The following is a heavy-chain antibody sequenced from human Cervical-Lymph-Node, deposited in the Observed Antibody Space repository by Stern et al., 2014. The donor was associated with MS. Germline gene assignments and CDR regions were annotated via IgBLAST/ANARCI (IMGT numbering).Heavy chain of an antibody. V-gene: IGHV1-46*01. CDR3: ATLYDSSGNYGMEV. Sequence: VQLVQSGPQVKKPGASVKVSCKGSGYTFIRYYIQWVRQAPGQGLEWMGIVNASGGGERSAKKFQDRVTMTSNTSTSTVSMELSSLRSEVTAVYYCATLYDSSGNYGMEVWGQGTTVIVSS. CDR2: VNASGGGE. D-gene: IGHD5/OR15-5a*01. CDR1: GYTFIRYY. J-gene: IGHJ6*02.